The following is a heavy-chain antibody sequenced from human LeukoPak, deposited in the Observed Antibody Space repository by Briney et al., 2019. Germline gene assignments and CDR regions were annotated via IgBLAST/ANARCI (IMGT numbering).Heavy chain of an antibody. CDR1: GFTVTENY. CDR2: IYTSGDT. Sequence: GGSLRLSCAASGFTVTENYMSWVRQAPGKGLEWVAVIYTSGDTYYADSVKGRFTVSRDYPKNTLYLQMNGLRSEDTAVYYCVRETCSSASCSSSKYYYYSMDVWGKGTTVTVSS. V-gene: IGHV3-66*03. CDR3: VRETCSSASCSSSKYYYYSMDV. J-gene: IGHJ6*03. D-gene: IGHD2-2*01.